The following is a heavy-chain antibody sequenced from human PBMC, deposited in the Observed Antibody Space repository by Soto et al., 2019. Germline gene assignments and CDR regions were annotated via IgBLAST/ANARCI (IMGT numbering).Heavy chain of an antibody. J-gene: IGHJ4*02. Sequence: GGSLRLSCAASGFTFSDYYMSWIRQAPGKGLEWVSYISSSGSTIYYADSVKGRFTISRDNDNNSLYLQMNILSAEDTAVYYSARPLSGGYHPHGYRGQGTLVTLSS. CDR3: ARPLSGGYHPHGY. CDR1: GFTFSDYY. V-gene: IGHV3-11*01. D-gene: IGHD3-22*01. CDR2: ISSSGSTI.